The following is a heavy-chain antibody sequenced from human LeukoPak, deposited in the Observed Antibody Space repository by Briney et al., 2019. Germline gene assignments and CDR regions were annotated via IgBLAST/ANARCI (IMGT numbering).Heavy chain of an antibody. CDR1: GFTFTSYS. V-gene: IGHV3-23*01. CDR3: ARKAQYNGHYPLDY. D-gene: IGHD1-7*01. Sequence: GGSLRLSCAASGFTFTSYSMSWVRQAPGKGLEWVSGTSDRGDYTYYADSVKGRFTISRDSSKNTLFLQLNSLRAEDTALYFCARKAQYNGHYPLDYWGQGTLVTVSS. J-gene: IGHJ4*02. CDR2: TSDRGDYT.